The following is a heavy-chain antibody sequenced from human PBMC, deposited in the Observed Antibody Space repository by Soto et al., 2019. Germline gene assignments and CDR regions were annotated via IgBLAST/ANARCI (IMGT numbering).Heavy chain of an antibody. CDR3: ARSWIQLWWFDY. J-gene: IGHJ4*02. Sequence: GASVKVSCKASGYTFTSYAMHWVRQAPEQRLEWMGWINAGNGNTKYSQKFQGRVTITRDTSASTAYMELSSLRSEDTAVYYCARSWIQLWWFDYWGQGTLVTVSS. V-gene: IGHV1-3*01. D-gene: IGHD5-18*01. CDR2: INAGNGNT. CDR1: GYTFTSYA.